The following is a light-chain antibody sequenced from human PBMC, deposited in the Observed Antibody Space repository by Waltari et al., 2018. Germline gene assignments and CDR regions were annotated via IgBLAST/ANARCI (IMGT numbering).Light chain of an antibody. J-gene: IGLJ3*02. CDR2: EDN. CDR1: SARIASHY. V-gene: IGLV6-57*02. CDR3: QSYDSSSNWV. Sequence: NFMLTQPHSVSDSPGKTVTISSTGSSARIASHYVQCYQQRPGSAPTTVIYEDNQRPSGVPDRFSGSIDSSSNSASLTISGLKTEDEADYYCQSYDSSSNWVFGGGTKLTVL.